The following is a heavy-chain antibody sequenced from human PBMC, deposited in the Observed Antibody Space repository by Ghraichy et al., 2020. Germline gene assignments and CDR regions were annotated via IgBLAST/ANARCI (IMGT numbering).Heavy chain of an antibody. D-gene: IGHD1/OR15-1a*01. V-gene: IGHV3-7*01. CDR2: IKQDGSEK. CDR3: AREGYNWNNYYYGMDV. J-gene: IGHJ6*02. CDR1: GFTFSSYW. Sequence: GGSLRLSCAASGFTFSSYWMSWVRQAPGKGLEWVANIKQDGSEKYYVDSVKGRFTISRDNAKNSLYLQMNSLRAEDTAVYYCAREGYNWNNYYYGMDVWGQGTTATVSS.